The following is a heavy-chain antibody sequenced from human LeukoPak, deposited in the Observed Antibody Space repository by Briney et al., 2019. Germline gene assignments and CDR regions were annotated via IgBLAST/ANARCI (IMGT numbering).Heavy chain of an antibody. D-gene: IGHD3-10*01. J-gene: IGHJ4*02. CDR1: GGSFSGYY. CDR2: ISHSGST. V-gene: IGHV4-34*01. Sequence: PSETLSLTCAVYGGSFSGYYWSWLRQPPGTGLDRIGEISHSGSTNYNPSLTSRVTISLETFKNQFSLRLSSVTAADTAVYYCARYKSRITVIRGVIGQRPYYFDYWGQGTLVTVSS. CDR3: ARYKSRITVIRGVIGQRPYYFDY.